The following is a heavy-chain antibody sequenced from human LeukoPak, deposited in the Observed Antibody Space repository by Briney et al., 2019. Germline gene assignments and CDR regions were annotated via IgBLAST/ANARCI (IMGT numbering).Heavy chain of an antibody. D-gene: IGHD6-19*01. Sequence: GESLKISCKGSGYSFSVYWVGWVRQMPGKGLEWMGIIYPGDSTIRYSPSFQGQVSISADRSSSTAYLQWSSLKASDAAMYYCARKYASGWPDWGQGTLVTVSS. CDR1: GYSFSVYW. J-gene: IGHJ4*02. V-gene: IGHV5-51*06. CDR3: ARKYASGWPD. CDR2: IYPGDSTI.